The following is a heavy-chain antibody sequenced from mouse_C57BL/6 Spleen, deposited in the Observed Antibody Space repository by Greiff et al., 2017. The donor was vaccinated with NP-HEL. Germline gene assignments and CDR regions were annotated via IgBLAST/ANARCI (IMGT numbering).Heavy chain of an antibody. CDR1: GYTFTSYW. D-gene: IGHD2-1*01. J-gene: IGHJ2*01. Sequence: QVQLQQPGAELVKPGASVKLSCKASGYTFTSYWMQWVKQRPGQGLEWIGEIDPSDSYTNYNQKFKGKATLTVDTSSSTAYMQLSSLTSEDSAVYYCARKENGNYPYYWGQGTTLTVSS. V-gene: IGHV1-50*01. CDR3: ARKENGNYPYY. CDR2: IDPSDSYT.